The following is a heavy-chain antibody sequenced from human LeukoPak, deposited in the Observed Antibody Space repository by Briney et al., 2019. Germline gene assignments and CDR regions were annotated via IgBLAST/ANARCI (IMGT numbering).Heavy chain of an antibody. V-gene: IGHV4-34*01. CDR2: INHSGSN. CDR3: ARVGDLFGAHRVRGLPPDYYYMDV. Sequence: TSETLSLTCAVYGGSFSGYYWSWIRQPPGKGLEWIGEINHSGSNNYNPSLKSRVTISVDTSKNQFSLKLSSVTAADTAVYYCARVGDLFGAHRVRGLPPDYYYMDVWGKGTTVTVSS. CDR1: GGSFSGYY. D-gene: IGHD3-10*01. J-gene: IGHJ6*03.